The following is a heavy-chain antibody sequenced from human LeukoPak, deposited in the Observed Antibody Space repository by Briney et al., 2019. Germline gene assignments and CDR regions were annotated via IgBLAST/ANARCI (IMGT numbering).Heavy chain of an antibody. CDR1: GFTFSSYA. J-gene: IGHJ4*02. Sequence: GGSLRLSCAASGFTFSSYAMTWVRQAPGKGLEWVSAITGGGDTTYYADSVKGRFTIFRDNSKNTLYLQMNNLRAEDTAIYYCAKAANYDILTGYYLDYWGQGTLVTVSS. CDR3: AKAANYDILTGYYLDY. V-gene: IGHV3-23*01. D-gene: IGHD3-9*01. CDR2: ITGGGDTT.